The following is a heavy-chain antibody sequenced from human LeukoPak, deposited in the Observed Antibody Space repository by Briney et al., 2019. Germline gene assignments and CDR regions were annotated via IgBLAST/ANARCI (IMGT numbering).Heavy chain of an antibody. V-gene: IGHV4-31*03. Sequence: SETLSLTCTVSGGSISNGGYYWSWIRQHPGMALEWIGYISYSGSTYYNPSLKSRVTISVETSKNQFSLRLDSVTATDTAIYYCARDKSVVDNVFDRWGQGTLVTVSS. CDR3: ARDKSVVDNVFDR. CDR2: ISYSGST. J-gene: IGHJ3*01. D-gene: IGHD2-15*01. CDR1: GGSISNGGYY.